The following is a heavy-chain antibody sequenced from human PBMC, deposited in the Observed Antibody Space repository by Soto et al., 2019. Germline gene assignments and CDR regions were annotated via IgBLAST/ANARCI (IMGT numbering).Heavy chain of an antibody. V-gene: IGHV1-18*01. D-gene: IGHD3-16*01. CDR2: ISAYNGNT. CDR1: GYTFTSYG. CDR3: ARAPLPFDYYYYMDV. Sequence: ASVKVSCKASGYTFTSYGISWVRQAPGQGLEWMGWISAYNGNTNYAQKLQGRVTMTTDTSTSTAYMELRSLRSDDTAVYYCARAPLPFDYYYYMDVWGKGTTVTVSS. J-gene: IGHJ6*03.